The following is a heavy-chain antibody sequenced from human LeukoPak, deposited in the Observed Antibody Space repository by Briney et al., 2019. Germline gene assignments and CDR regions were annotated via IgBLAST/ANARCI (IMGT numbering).Heavy chain of an antibody. CDR2: IYYSGST. J-gene: IGHJ4*02. V-gene: IGHV4-39*01. CDR3: ARCRPRSYYDFWSGTEGDYYFDY. D-gene: IGHD3-3*01. Sequence: SETLSLTCTVSGDSISSSSDYWGWIRQPPGKGLEWNGSIYYSGSTYNNPSLKSRVTICVDTSKHQSSLNLSSVTAADTAVYYCARCRPRSYYDFWSGTEGDYYFDYWGQGTLVTVSS. CDR1: GDSISSSSDY.